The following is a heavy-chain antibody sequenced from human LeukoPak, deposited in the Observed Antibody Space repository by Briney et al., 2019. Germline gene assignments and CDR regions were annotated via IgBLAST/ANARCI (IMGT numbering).Heavy chain of an antibody. Sequence: GGSLRLSCAASGFTFSNAWMSWVRQAPGKGLEWVGRIKSKTDGGTTDYVAPVKGRFTISRDDSKNTLYLQMNSLKTEDTAVHYCTTVVWGSGYYYFDYWGQGTLVTVSS. J-gene: IGHJ4*02. V-gene: IGHV3-15*01. CDR1: GFTFSNAW. CDR3: TTVVWGSGYYYFDY. CDR2: IKSKTDGGTT. D-gene: IGHD3-22*01.